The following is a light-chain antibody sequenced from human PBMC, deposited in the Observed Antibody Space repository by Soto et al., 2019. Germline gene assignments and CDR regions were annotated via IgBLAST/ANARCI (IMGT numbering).Light chain of an antibody. CDR2: GAS. CDR1: QSVSSN. J-gene: IGKJ4*01. Sequence: EIVMTQSPATLSVSPGERATLSCRASQSVSSNLAWYQQKPGQAPRLLIYGASTRATGIPARFSGSGSGTEFTLTISSLQPEDIATYYCQQYDNLPVTFGGGTKVEIK. CDR3: QQYDNLPVT. V-gene: IGKV3-15*01.